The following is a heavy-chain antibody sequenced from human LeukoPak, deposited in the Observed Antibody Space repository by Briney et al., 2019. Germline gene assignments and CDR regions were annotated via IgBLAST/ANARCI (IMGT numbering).Heavy chain of an antibody. CDR3: ARALRYYYDSSGYW. CDR1: GGTFSSYA. Sequence: SVKVSCKASGGTFSSYAISWVRQAPGQGLEWMGRIIPILGIANYAQKFQGRVTITAGKSTSTAYMELSSLRSEDTAVYYCARALRYYYDSSGYWWGQGTLVTVSS. D-gene: IGHD3-22*01. J-gene: IGHJ4*02. CDR2: IIPILGIA. V-gene: IGHV1-69*04.